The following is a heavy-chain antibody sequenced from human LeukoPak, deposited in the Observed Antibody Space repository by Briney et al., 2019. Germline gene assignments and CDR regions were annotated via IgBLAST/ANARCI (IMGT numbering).Heavy chain of an antibody. J-gene: IGHJ4*02. V-gene: IGHV4-59*01. CDR3: ARANYFDY. CDR2: IYYSGST. Sequence: SETLSLTCIVSGGSIRNYYWSWFRQSPGTGLEWIGSIYYSGSTNYNPSLKSRVTLSVDTSKNQFSLKLTSVTAADTAVYYCARANYFDYWGQGTLVTVSS. CDR1: GGSIRNYY.